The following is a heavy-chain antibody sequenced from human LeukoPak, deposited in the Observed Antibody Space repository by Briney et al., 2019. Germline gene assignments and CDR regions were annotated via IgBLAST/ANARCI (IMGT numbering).Heavy chain of an antibody. J-gene: IGHJ2*01. D-gene: IGHD6-19*01. V-gene: IGHV4-34*01. CDR2: INHSGGT. CDR1: GGSFSGYY. CDR3: ARVLEGSSGQHWYFDL. Sequence: ASETLSLTCAVYGGSFSGYYWSWIRQPPGKGLEWIGEINHSGGTNYNPSLKSRVTISVDTSKNQFSLRLSSVTAADTAVYYCARVLEGSSGQHWYFDLWGRGTLVTVSS.